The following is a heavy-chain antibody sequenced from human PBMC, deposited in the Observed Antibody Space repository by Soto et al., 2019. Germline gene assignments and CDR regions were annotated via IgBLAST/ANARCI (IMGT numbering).Heavy chain of an antibody. D-gene: IGHD5-18*01. J-gene: IGHJ4*02. CDR1: GYTFTDYA. CDR3: ARSGYSYGPFDY. Sequence: ASVKVSCKASGYTFTDYAISWVRQAPGQGLEWMGWIITYNGNTSYAQKFQGRVTMTRDTSTSTVYMELSSLRSEDTAVYYCARSGYSYGPFDYWGQGTLVTVSS. CDR2: IITYNGNT. V-gene: IGHV1-18*01.